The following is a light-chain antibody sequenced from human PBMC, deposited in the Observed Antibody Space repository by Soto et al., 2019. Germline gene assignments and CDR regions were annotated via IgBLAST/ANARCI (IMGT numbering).Light chain of an antibody. V-gene: IGLV2-8*01. J-gene: IGLJ2*01. CDR2: EVS. CDR1: SSDVGGYNF. CDR3: SSYAGSTIVV. Sequence: QSALTQPPSASGSPGQSVTISCTGTSSDVGGYNFVSWYQQHPGKAPKLMIYEVSERPSGVPDRFSGSKSGNTASLTVSGLQAEDADDYYCSSYAGSTIVVFGGGTKLTVL.